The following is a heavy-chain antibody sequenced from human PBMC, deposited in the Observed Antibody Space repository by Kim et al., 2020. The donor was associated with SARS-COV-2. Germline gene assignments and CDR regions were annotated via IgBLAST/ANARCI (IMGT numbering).Heavy chain of an antibody. J-gene: IGHJ4*02. Sequence: KGRFTISRDNAKNSLYLKMSSLRAEDTAVYYCARRHDFWSGPPALYYFDYWGQGTLVTVSS. D-gene: IGHD3-3*01. CDR3: ARRHDFWSGPPALYYFDY. V-gene: IGHV3-11*06.